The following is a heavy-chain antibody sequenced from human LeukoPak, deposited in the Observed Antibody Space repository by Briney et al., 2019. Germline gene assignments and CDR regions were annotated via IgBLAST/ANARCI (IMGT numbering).Heavy chain of an antibody. CDR1: GYTFPSYG. D-gene: IGHD3-9*01. Sequence: ASVKVSCKASGYTFPSYGISWVRQAPGQGLEWMGWISAYNGNTNYAQKLQGRVTMTTDTSTSTAYMELRSLRSEDTAVYYCARRYYDILTGHHTFDYWGQGTLVTVSS. V-gene: IGHV1-18*01. J-gene: IGHJ4*02. CDR2: ISAYNGNT. CDR3: ARRYYDILTGHHTFDY.